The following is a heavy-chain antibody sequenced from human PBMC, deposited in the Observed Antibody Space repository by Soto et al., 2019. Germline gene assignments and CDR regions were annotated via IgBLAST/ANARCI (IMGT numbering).Heavy chain of an antibody. V-gene: IGHV1-3*04. CDR1: GYTFTSYS. CDR2: INTGKGDT. Sequence: ASVKVSGKASGYTFTSYSIHWVRQAPGQRLEWMGWINTGKGDTKYSQKLKRRATFDRDKFPNTTYMDMRSLISEHPAVYYCGRAHYYYDSGGHTFPGNFWGQGNLVNVSS. J-gene: IGHJ4*01. CDR3: GRAHYYYDSGGHTFPGNF. D-gene: IGHD3-22*01.